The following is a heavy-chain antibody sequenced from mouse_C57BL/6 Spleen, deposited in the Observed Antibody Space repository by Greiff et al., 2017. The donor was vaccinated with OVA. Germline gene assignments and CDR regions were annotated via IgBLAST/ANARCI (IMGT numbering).Heavy chain of an antibody. V-gene: IGHV1-85*01. D-gene: IGHD1-1*01. CDR1: GYTFTSYD. J-gene: IGHJ4*01. CDR3: ARRGYGSSSNAMDY. Sequence: VQLQQSGPELVKPGASVKLSCKASGYTFTSYDINWVKQRPGQGLEWIGWIYPRDGSTKYNEKFKGKATLTVDTSSSTAYMELHSLTSEDSAVYFCARRGYGSSSNAMDYWGQGTSVTVSS. CDR2: IYPRDGST.